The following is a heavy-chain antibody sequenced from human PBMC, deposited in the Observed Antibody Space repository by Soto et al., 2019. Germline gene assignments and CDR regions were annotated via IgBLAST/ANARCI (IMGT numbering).Heavy chain of an antibody. D-gene: IGHD3-22*01. Sequence: SETLSLTCTVSGDSITSYYWSWIRQPPGKGLEWIGYIYYSGSTNYNPSLKSRVTISLDTSKNQFSLKLTSVTAADTAVYYCARDTLADSSGYSFDYWGQGTLVTAPQ. CDR3: ARDTLADSSGYSFDY. CDR2: IYYSGST. J-gene: IGHJ4*02. V-gene: IGHV4-59*01. CDR1: GDSITSYY.